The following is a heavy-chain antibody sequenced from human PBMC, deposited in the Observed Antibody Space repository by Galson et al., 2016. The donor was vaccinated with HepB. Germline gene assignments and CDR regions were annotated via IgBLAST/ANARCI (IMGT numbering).Heavy chain of an antibody. D-gene: IGHD5-24*01. Sequence: QSGAEVKKPGESLKISCKGSGYTFGHYWLAWVRQMPGEGLEWMGISHPGNSATRYSPSFLGQVTFSADKSSSTAYLQWSSVKASDTAMYYCARLGDPNYNPQMATIESPYCDYWGHGTLVVVSS. V-gene: IGHV5-51*03. J-gene: IGHJ4*01. CDR3: ARLGDPNYNPQMATIESPYCDY. CDR2: SHPGNSAT. CDR1: GYTFGHYW.